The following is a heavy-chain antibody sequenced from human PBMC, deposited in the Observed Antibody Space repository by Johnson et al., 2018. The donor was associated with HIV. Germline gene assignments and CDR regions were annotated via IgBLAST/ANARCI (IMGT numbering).Heavy chain of an antibody. Sequence: EVQLVESGGGLVQPGGSLRLSCAASGFTVSSNYMSWVRQAPGKGLEWVANIKQDGSDKYYVDSVKGRFTISRDTAQNSVYLQMNSLRVDDTAVYYCAKMSRGRQDAFDIWGQGAMVSVSA. D-gene: IGHD3-16*01. CDR2: IKQDGSDK. J-gene: IGHJ3*02. V-gene: IGHV3-7*03. CDR1: GFTVSSNY. CDR3: AKMSRGRQDAFDI.